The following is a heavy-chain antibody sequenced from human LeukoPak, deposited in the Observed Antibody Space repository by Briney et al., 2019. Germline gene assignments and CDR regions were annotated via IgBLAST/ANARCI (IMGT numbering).Heavy chain of an antibody. D-gene: IGHD6-6*01. V-gene: IGHV3-48*01. CDR2: ISSSSSTI. J-gene: IGHJ6*02. CDR1: GFTFSSYS. Sequence: GGSLRLSCAASGFTFSSYSMTWVRQAPGKGLEWVSYISSSSSTIYYADSVKGRSTISRDNGKNTLHLQMHSLRAEDTAVYYCAKGRSIAPWYGMDVWGQGTTVTVSS. CDR3: AKGRSIAPWYGMDV.